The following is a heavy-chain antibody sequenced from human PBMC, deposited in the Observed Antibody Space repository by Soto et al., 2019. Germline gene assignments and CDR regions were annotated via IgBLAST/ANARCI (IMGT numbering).Heavy chain of an antibody. D-gene: IGHD1-26*01. CDR3: ARRKERSGPRYRHS. V-gene: IGHV1-8*01. CDR2: MNPYNGNR. Sequence: WVQQLSGQGLEWMGWMNPYNGNRGSTQKFQGRGTMTRNTSISTVYMELTSLRSEDTAVFYWARRKERSGPRYRHSWGQGRPVT. J-gene: IGHJ1*01.